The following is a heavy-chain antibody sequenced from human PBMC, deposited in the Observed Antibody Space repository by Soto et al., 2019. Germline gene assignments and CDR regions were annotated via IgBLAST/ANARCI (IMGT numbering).Heavy chain of an antibody. CDR1: GCTFTSYW. Sequence: HPWGSLRRSSAASGCTFTSYWMSWGRQAPGKELEWLASIKQDGGEEYYVDSVKGRFPISRDNAKDSLYLQMNSLRAEDKAVSYCAKSPDTGYIFDVWGQGGLVTVSS. CDR2: IKQDGGEE. J-gene: IGHJ4*02. D-gene: IGHD3-9*01. CDR3: AKSPDTGYIFDV. V-gene: IGHV3-7*01.